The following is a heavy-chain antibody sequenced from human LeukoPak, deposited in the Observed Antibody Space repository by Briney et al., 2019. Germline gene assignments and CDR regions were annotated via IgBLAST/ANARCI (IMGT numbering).Heavy chain of an antibody. J-gene: IGHJ4*02. CDR2: INSDGSST. V-gene: IGHV3-74*01. D-gene: IGHD1-26*01. CDR1: GFTFSSYW. CDR3: AGGGYSGSYQYGIDY. Sequence: GGSLRLSCAASGFTFSSYWMHWVRQAPGKGLVWVSRINSDGSSTSYADSVKGRFTISRDNAKNTLYLQMNSLRAEDTAVYYCAGGGYSGSYQYGIDYWGQGTLVTVSS.